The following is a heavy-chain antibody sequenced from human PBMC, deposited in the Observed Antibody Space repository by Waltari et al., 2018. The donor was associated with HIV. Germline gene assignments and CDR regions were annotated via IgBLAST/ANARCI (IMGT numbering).Heavy chain of an antibody. J-gene: IGHJ6*02. V-gene: IGHV1-69*12. Sequence: QVQLVQSGAEVKKPGSSVKVSCKASGDTFSSYAISWVRQAPGHGLEWMGGNIPFCGTTREAQKFQGSVTITADESTSTAYMELSSLRSEETAVYYCASPISPGGMYYYGMDVWGQGTTVTVSS. CDR3: ASPISPGGMYYYGMDV. CDR2: NIPFCGTT. D-gene: IGHD3-16*01. CDR1: GDTFSSYA.